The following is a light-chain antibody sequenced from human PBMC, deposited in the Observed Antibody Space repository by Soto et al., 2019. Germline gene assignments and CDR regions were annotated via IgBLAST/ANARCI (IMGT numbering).Light chain of an antibody. CDR3: SYYTTTSTLV. Sequence: QSALTQPASVSGSPGQSITIACTGTNRDVGSYNLVSWYQQRPGEAPKLIISEVRNRPSGISYRFTGSKSGNTASLTISGLQAEDEADYYCSYYTTTSTLVFGGGTKVTVL. V-gene: IGLV2-14*01. CDR2: EVR. CDR1: NRDVGSYNL. J-gene: IGLJ3*02.